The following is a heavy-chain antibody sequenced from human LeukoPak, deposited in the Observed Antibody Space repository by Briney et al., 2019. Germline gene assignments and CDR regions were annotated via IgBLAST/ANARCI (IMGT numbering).Heavy chain of an antibody. V-gene: IGHV4-38-2*02. J-gene: IGHJ5*02. Sequence: NASETLSLTCAVSGYSISSGYYWGWIRQPPGKGLEWIGSIYHSGSTYYNPSLKSRVTISVDTSKNQFSLKLSSVTAADTAVYYCAREGYYDFWSGYYRGNWFDPWGQGTLVTVSS. CDR3: AREGYYDFWSGYYRGNWFDP. CDR1: GYSISSGYY. D-gene: IGHD3-3*01. CDR2: IYHSGST.